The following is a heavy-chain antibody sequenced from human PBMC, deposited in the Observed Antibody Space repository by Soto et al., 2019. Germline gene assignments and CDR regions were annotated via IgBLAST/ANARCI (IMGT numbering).Heavy chain of an antibody. CDR1: GFSLRTYG. J-gene: IGHJ5*02. CDR3: ARDVVKAVAGSVNWFDP. V-gene: IGHV3-33*01. CDR2: IWYDRTKK. Sequence: QVQLVESGGGVVQSGRSLTLSCAASGFSLRTYGMHWLRRAPGKGLEWVAFIWYDRTKKFYANSVKGRCTISKDNSNNILYLQMSGVRVEDTAVYYCARDVVKAVAGSVNWFDPWGQGTLVTVSS. D-gene: IGHD6-19*01.